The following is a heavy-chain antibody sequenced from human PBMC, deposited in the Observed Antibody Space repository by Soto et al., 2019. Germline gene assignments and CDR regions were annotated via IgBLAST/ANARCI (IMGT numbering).Heavy chain of an antibody. CDR2: IKQDGSEK. Sequence: PGGSLRLSCAASGFTFSSYWMSWVRQVPGKGLEWVAKIKQDGSEKYYVDYVKGRFTISRDNAKNSLYLQMNSLRAEDTAVYYCARGQWGLDVWGQGTTVTVSS. J-gene: IGHJ6*02. CDR1: GFTFSSYW. V-gene: IGHV3-7*01. D-gene: IGHD6-19*01. CDR3: ARGQWGLDV.